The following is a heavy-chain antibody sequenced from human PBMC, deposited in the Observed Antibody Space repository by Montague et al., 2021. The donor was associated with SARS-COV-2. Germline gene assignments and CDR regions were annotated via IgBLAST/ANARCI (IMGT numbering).Heavy chain of an antibody. Sequence: SLRLSCAASGFTFGDYAMHWVRQAPGKGLEWVSGISWNSDSIGYADSVKGRFTISRDNAKNSLYLQMNSLRAEDTALYYCAKGIEHSSSSFLDYWGQGTLVTVSS. D-gene: IGHD6-6*01. CDR3: AKGIEHSSSSFLDY. CDR2: ISWNSDSI. V-gene: IGHV3-9*01. J-gene: IGHJ4*02. CDR1: GFTFGDYA.